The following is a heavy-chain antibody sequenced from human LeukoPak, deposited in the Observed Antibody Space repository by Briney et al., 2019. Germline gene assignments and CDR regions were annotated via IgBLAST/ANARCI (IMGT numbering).Heavy chain of an antibody. V-gene: IGHV4-59*01. J-gene: IGHJ4*02. CDR1: GGSISSYY. D-gene: IGHD3-3*02. CDR2: IYYSGST. CDR3: ARVVFAGIPYFDY. Sequence: SETLSLTCTVSGGSISSYYWSWIRQPPGKGLEWLGYIYYSGSTNYNPSLKSRVTISVDTSKNQFSLKLSSVTAADTAVYYCARVVFAGIPYFDYWGQGTLVTVSS.